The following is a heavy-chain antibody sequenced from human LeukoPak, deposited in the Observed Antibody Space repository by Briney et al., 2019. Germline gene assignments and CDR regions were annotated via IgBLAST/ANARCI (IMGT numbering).Heavy chain of an antibody. J-gene: IGHJ3*02. Sequence: GGSLRLSCAGSGFTFSNYAIHWVRQAPGKGLEWVSAISGSGGSTYYADSVKGRFTISRDNSKNTLYLQMNSLRAEDTAVYYCVKETAPSGWYTPDAFDIWGQGTMVTVSS. CDR2: ISGSGGST. CDR3: VKETAPSGWYTPDAFDI. D-gene: IGHD6-19*01. V-gene: IGHV3-23*01. CDR1: GFTFSNYA.